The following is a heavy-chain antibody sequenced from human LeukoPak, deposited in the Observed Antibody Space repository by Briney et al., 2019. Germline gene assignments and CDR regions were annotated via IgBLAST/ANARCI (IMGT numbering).Heavy chain of an antibody. V-gene: IGHV4-31*03. Sequence: PSETLSLTCTVSGGSISSGGYYWSWIRQPPGKGLEWIGYIYYSGSTYYNPSLKSRVTISVDTSKNQFSLKLSSVTAADTAVYYCARLQDSNTSLDYWGQGTLVTVSS. CDR1: GGSISSGGYY. CDR3: ARLQDSNTSLDY. J-gene: IGHJ4*02. CDR2: IYYSGST. D-gene: IGHD2-2*01.